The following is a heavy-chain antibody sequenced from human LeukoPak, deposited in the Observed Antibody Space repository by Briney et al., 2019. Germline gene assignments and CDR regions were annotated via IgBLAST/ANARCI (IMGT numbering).Heavy chain of an antibody. CDR1: GFTFSSYA. D-gene: IGHD2-2*01. CDR2: ISGSGGST. V-gene: IGHV3-23*01. CDR3: VRHGDTDSCLAN. Sequence: GGSLRLSCAASGFTFSSYAMSWVRQAPGKGLEWVSAISGSGGSTYYADSVKGRFTISRDNSKNTLYLQMNSLRAEDTAVYYCVRHGDTDSCLANWGQGTLVTVSS. J-gene: IGHJ4*02.